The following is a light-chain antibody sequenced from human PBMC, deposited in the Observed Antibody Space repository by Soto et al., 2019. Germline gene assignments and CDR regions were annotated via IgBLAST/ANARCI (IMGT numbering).Light chain of an antibody. Sequence: DIQMTQSPSSLSASVGDRVTITCRASQDINSYLLWYQHKLGQAPKLLIHAASTLASGVPSRFGGSESGTDFTLTISGLEHEDSATYYCQQSYKTPWTFGQGTKVE. V-gene: IGKV1-39*01. CDR2: AAS. J-gene: IGKJ1*01. CDR1: QDINSY. CDR3: QQSYKTPWT.